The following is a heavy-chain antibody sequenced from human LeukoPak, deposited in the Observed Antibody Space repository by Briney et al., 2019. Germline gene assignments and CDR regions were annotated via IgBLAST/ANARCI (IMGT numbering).Heavy chain of an antibody. CDR1: GGSISSYY. D-gene: IGHD2-15*01. CDR2: IYYSGST. V-gene: IGHV4-59*08. CDR3: ARHGILGNNLMYYFDY. J-gene: IGHJ4*02. Sequence: SETLPLTCTVSGGSISSYYWSWIRQPPGKGLEWIGYIYYSGSTNYNPSLKSRVTISVDTSKNQFSLKLSSVTAADTAVYYCARHGILGNNLMYYFDYWGQGTLVTVSS.